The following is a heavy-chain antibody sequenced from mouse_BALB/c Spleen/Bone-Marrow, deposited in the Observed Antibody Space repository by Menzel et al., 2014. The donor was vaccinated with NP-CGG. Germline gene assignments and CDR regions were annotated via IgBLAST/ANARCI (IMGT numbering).Heavy chain of an antibody. J-gene: IGHJ1*01. CDR2: IYPGGGYT. CDR3: AREVRRYFDV. Sequence: QVQLKDSGAELVRPGNSVKISCKASGYTFTNYWLGWVKQTPGHGLEWIGDIYPGGGYTNYNEKFKGKATLTADTSSSTAYMQLSSLTSEDSAVYFCAREVRRYFDVWGAGTTVTVSS. V-gene: IGHV1-63*02. CDR1: GYTFTNYW. D-gene: IGHD2-14*01.